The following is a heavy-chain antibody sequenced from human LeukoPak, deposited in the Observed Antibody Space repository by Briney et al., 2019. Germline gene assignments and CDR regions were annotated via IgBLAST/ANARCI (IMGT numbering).Heavy chain of an antibody. CDR3: VRRLYCGGDCNAFDI. V-gene: IGHV3-7*04. CDR1: GFIFSSYW. J-gene: IGHJ3*02. CDR2: IKQDGSEK. Sequence: PGGSLRLSCAASGFIFSSYWMSWVRQAPGRGLEWAANIKQDGSEKYYVGSVKGRFAISRDNAKNSLFLQMTTLRAEDTAVYYCVRRLYCGGDCNAFDIWGQGTMVVVSS. D-gene: IGHD2-21*02.